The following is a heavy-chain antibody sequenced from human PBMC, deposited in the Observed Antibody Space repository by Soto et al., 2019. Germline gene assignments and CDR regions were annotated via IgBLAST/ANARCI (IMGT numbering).Heavy chain of an antibody. V-gene: IGHV5-51*01. J-gene: IGHJ6*02. Sequence: PGESVKSSCKGCGYSFTSYLIGWVRQMTGKGLEWMGIIYPGDSDTRYSPSFQGRVTISADKSISTAYLQWSSLKASDTAMYYCARHKPPEQYGYGSVLDYGMDVWGQGTTVTVSS. D-gene: IGHD5-18*01. CDR2: IYPGDSDT. CDR3: ARHKPPEQYGYGSVLDYGMDV. CDR1: GYSFTSYL.